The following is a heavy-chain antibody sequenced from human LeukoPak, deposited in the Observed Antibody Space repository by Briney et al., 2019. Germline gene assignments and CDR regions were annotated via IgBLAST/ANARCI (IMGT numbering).Heavy chain of an antibody. CDR3: AKDYSRSDDSGTEKDLPFDY. D-gene: IGHD3-10*01. CDR1: GFTFSSYA. Sequence: GGSLRLSCAASGFTFSSYAMSWVRQAPGKGLEWVSGISRSGGNTYYADSVKGRFTISRDNSKNTLYLQMISLRAEDTAVYYCAKDYSRSDDSGTEKDLPFDYWGLGTLVTVSS. CDR2: ISRSGGNT. V-gene: IGHV3-23*01. J-gene: IGHJ4*02.